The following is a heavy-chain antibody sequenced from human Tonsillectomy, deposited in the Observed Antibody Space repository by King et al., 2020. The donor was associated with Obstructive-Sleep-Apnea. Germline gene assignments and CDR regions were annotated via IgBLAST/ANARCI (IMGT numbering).Heavy chain of an antibody. CDR3: TRTATGYYRSWYFDL. CDR1: GGSISSDGYY. V-gene: IGHV4-31*03. J-gene: IGHJ2*01. Sequence: QLQESGPGLVKPSQNLSLTCTVSGGSISSDGYYWTWIRQHPGKGLEWIGYIYYSGSTYSNPSLRSRVTISGDTSKNQFSLKLSSVTAADTAVYYCTRTATGYYRSWYFDLWGRGTLVTVSS. D-gene: IGHD3-9*01. CDR2: IYYSGST.